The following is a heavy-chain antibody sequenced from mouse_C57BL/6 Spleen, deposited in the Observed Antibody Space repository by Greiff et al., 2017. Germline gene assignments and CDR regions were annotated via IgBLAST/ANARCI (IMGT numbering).Heavy chain of an antibody. CDR2: IYPSDSET. V-gene: IGHV1-61*01. J-gene: IGHJ4*01. D-gene: IGHD2-3*01. CDR1: GYTFTSYW. Sequence: VQLQQPGAELVRPGSSVKLSCKASGYTFTSYWMDWVKQRPGQGLEWIGNIYPSDSETHYNQKFKDKATLTVDKSSSTAYMQLSSLTSEDSAVXDCARDGYHYAMDYWGQGTSVTVSS. CDR3: ARDGYHYAMDY.